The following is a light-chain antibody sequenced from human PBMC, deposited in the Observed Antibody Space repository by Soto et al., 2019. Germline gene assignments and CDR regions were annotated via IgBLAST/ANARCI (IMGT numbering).Light chain of an antibody. CDR1: TSNIGSNT. J-gene: IGLJ2*01. CDR2: DNN. Sequence: QSVLTQPPSASGTPGQKVTISCSGNTSNIGSNTVNWYQQFPGTAPKFLIYDNNNRPSGIPDRFSGSQSGTSATLAITGLQTGDEADYFCGTWDSSLSVVIFGGGTKVTVL. CDR3: GTWDSSLSVVI. V-gene: IGLV1-51*01.